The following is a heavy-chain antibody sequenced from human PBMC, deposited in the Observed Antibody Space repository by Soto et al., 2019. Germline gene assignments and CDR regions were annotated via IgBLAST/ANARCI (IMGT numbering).Heavy chain of an antibody. D-gene: IGHD3-3*01. J-gene: IGHJ5*02. V-gene: IGHV3-13*01. CDR2: IGTGGDT. Sequence: GGSLRLSCAASGFAFSSYVLHWVRRAPGKGPEWVSAIGTGGDTYYADSVMGRFTISRDNARKSLYLQMNSLIAEDMAVYYCARGGRLRFLEWFPGWFDPWGQGTLVTVSS. CDR1: GFAFSSYV. CDR3: ARGGRLRFLEWFPGWFDP.